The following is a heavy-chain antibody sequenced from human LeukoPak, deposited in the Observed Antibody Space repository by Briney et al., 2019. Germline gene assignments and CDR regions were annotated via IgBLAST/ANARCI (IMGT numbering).Heavy chain of an antibody. V-gene: IGHV3-66*01. CDR1: GFTVSSNY. CDR2: IYSGGST. CDR3: ARDRSITMVRGVDYYGMDV. J-gene: IGHJ6*02. Sequence: GGSLRLSCAASGFTVSSNYMSWVRQAPGKGLEWVSVIYSGGSTYYADSVKGRFTVSRDNSKNTLYLQMNSLRAEDTAVYYCARDRSITMVRGVDYYGMDVWGQGTTVTVSS. D-gene: IGHD3-10*01.